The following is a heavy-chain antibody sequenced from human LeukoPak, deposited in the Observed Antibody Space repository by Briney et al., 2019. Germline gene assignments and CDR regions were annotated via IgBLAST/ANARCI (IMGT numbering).Heavy chain of an antibody. CDR1: GFTFSDYY. CDR2: ISSSSTI. Sequence: GGSLRLSCAASGFTFSDYYMNWVRQAPGKGLEWVSSISSSSTIYYADSVKGRFTISRDNAKNSLYLQMNSLRAEDTAVYYCARDHLVGMPYSWGQGTLVTVSS. CDR3: ARDHLVGMPYS. J-gene: IGHJ4*02. D-gene: IGHD1-26*01. V-gene: IGHV3-69-1*01.